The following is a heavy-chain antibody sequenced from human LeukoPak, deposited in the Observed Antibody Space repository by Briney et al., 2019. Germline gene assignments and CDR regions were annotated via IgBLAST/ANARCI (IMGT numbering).Heavy chain of an antibody. Sequence: SETLSLTCAVYGGSFSGYYWSWIRQPPGKGLEWIGEINHSGSTYYNPSLKSRVTISVDTSKNQFSLKLSSVTAADTAVYYCARDRTVRGVTVDAFDIWGQGTMVTVSS. CDR3: ARDRTVRGVTVDAFDI. V-gene: IGHV4-34*01. J-gene: IGHJ3*02. CDR2: INHSGST. CDR1: GGSFSGYY. D-gene: IGHD3-10*01.